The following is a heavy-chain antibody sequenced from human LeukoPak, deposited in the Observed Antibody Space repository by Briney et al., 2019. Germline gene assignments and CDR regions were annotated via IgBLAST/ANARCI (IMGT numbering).Heavy chain of an antibody. V-gene: IGHV3-7*01. CDR2: IKQDGSEK. D-gene: IGHD1-14*01. CDR3: AREPEGYYFDY. CDR1: GFTFSSYW. J-gene: IGHJ4*02. Sequence: GGSLRLSCAASGFTFSSYWMSWVRQAPGKGLEWVANIKQDGSEKYYVDSVKGRFTISRDNAKNSLYLQMNSLRAEDAAVYYCAREPEGYYFDYWGQGTLVTVSS.